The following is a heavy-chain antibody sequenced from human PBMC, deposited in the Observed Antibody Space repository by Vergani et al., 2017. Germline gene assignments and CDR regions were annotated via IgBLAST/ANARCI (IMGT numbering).Heavy chain of an antibody. CDR1: GFTFDDYA. CDR2: ISWNSGSI. V-gene: IGHV3-9*01. J-gene: IGHJ3*01. CDR3: VRDVRVSRT. Sequence: EVQVLESGGGLVQPGGSLRLFCGASGFTFDDYAMHWVRQAPGKGLEWVSGISWNSGSIGYADSVKGRFTISRDNAKNSLYLQMNSLRAEDTAVYYCVRDVRVSRTWGQGTLVAVSS.